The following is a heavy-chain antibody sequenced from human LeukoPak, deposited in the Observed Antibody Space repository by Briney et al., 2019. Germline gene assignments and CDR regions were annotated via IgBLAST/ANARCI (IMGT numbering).Heavy chain of an antibody. J-gene: IGHJ5*02. Sequence: PSESLSLTCAVDGGSFSGYYWSWIRQPPGKGREWIGEINHSGSTTYNPSLKSRVTLSVDKSKNWFSLNLKSVTAADTAVYYCARLGSTAVTYGGNMDYFTWGQGTLVTVSS. CDR1: GGSFSGYY. CDR3: ARLGSTAVTYGGNMDYFT. D-gene: IGHD2/OR15-2a*01. V-gene: IGHV4-34*01. CDR2: INHSGST.